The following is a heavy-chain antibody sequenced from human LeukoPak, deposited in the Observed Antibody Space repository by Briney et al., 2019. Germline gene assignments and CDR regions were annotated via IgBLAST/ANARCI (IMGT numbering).Heavy chain of an antibody. CDR1: GYTFTSYG. CDR3: ARDGDGSGWYTGSYFDY. Sequence: ASVKVSCKASGYTFTSYGISWVRQAPGQGLEWMGWISAYNGNTNYAQKLQGRVTMTTDTSTSTAYMELRSLRSDDTAVYYCARDGDGSGWYTGSYFDYWGQGTLVTVSS. V-gene: IGHV1-18*01. D-gene: IGHD6-19*01. J-gene: IGHJ4*02. CDR2: ISAYNGNT.